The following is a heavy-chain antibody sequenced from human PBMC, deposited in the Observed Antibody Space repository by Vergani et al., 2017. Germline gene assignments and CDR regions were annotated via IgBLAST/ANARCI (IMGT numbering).Heavy chain of an antibody. CDR3: ARSRAGMEAFDI. J-gene: IGHJ3*02. V-gene: IGHV3-48*02. Sequence: EVQLVESGGGLVQPGGSLRLSCAASGFTFSSYSMNWVRQAPGKGMEWVSYISSSISTIYYADSVKGRFTISRDNAKNSLYLQMNSLRDEDTAVYYCARSRAGMEAFDIWGQGTMVTVSS. D-gene: IGHD6-19*01. CDR1: GFTFSSYS. CDR2: ISSSISTI.